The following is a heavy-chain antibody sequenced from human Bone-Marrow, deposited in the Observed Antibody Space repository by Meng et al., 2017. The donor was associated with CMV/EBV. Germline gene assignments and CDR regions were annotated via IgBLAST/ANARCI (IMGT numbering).Heavy chain of an antibody. CDR3: ARTQDTAMVAYYFDY. V-gene: IGHV4-4*07. D-gene: IGHD5-18*01. CDR2: IYTSGST. CDR1: GGSISSYY. J-gene: IGHJ4*02. Sequence: QVHLHESGLVLVKPSETLSLTCTFSGGSISSYYWSWIRQPAGKGLEWIGRIYTSGSTNYNPSLKSRVTMSVDTSKNQFSLKLSSVTAADTAVYYCARTQDTAMVAYYFDYWGQGTLVTVSS.